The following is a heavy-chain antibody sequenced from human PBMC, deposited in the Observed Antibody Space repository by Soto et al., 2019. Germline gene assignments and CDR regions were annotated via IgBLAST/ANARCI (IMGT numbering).Heavy chain of an antibody. CDR2: INDSGIT. J-gene: IGHJ4*02. V-gene: IGHV4-34*01. CDR1: GGSLSTYW. Sequence: QVQLQQWGAGLLKPSDTLSLTCVVSGGSLSTYWWSWIRQSPGKGLEWIGEINDSGITNYNPSLKSRLTMSVDTSKNQFSLMLFSLTDADAALYYCARTDYVPPWGQGTLVTVSS. D-gene: IGHD3-10*02. CDR3: ARTDYVPP.